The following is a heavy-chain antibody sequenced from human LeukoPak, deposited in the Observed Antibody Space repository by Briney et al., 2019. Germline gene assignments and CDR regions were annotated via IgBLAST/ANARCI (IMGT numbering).Heavy chain of an antibody. CDR1: GGSISSGDYY. V-gene: IGHV4-30-4*01. D-gene: IGHD2-2*03. CDR2: IYYSGST. CDR3: ARAGGGGYCSSTSCSPSQPNWFDP. J-gene: IGHJ5*02. Sequence: SQTLSLTCTVSGGSISSGDYYWSWIRQPPGKGLEWIGYIYYSGSTYYNPSLKSRVTISVDTSKNQFSLKLSSVTAADTAVYYCARAGGGGYCSSTSCSPSQPNWFDPWGQGTLVTVSS.